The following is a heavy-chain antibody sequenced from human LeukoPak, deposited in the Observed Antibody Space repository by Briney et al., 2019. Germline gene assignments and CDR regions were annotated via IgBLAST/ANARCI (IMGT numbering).Heavy chain of an antibody. CDR1: GYTFTGYY. CDR2: INPNSGGT. D-gene: IGHD6-13*01. V-gene: IGHV1-2*06. Sequence: ASVKVSCKASGYTFTGYYMHWVRQAPGQGLEWMGRINPNSGGTNYAQKFQGRVTMTRDTSISTAYMELSRLRSDDTAVYYCARGIAAAGNPYDYWGQGTLVTVSS. J-gene: IGHJ4*02. CDR3: ARGIAAAGNPYDY.